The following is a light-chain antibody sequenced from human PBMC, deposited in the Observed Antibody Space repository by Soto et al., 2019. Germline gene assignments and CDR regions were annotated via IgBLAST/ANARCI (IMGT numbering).Light chain of an antibody. CDR2: GTS. CDR3: QQYGSPPIT. J-gene: IGKJ5*01. V-gene: IGKV3-20*01. Sequence: EVVLTQSPATLSLSPGERATLSCRASQSVSSTYLAWYQQQPGQAPRLLMSGTSNRATGTPDRFSGSGSGTDFTLAISRLEPEDFAVYYCQQYGSPPITFGQGTRLENK. CDR1: QSVSSTY.